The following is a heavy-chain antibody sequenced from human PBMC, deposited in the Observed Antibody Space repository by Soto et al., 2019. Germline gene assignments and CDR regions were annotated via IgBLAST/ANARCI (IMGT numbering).Heavy chain of an antibody. Sequence: ASVKVSCKASGYTFTSYGISWVRQAPGQGLEWMGWISAYNGNTNCAQKLQGRVTMTTDTSTSTAYMELSSLRSEDTAVYYCAREATYYYDSSGEGFDYWGQGTLVTVSS. CDR1: GYTFTSYG. CDR2: ISAYNGNT. J-gene: IGHJ4*02. V-gene: IGHV1-18*01. CDR3: AREATYYYDSSGEGFDY. D-gene: IGHD3-22*01.